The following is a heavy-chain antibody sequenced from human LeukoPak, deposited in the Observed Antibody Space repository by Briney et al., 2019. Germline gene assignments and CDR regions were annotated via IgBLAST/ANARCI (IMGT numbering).Heavy chain of an antibody. CDR1: GGSFSGYY. CDR3: ARGRNRCSGGSCYPIPYYYYGMDV. CDR2: INHSGST. Sequence: PSETLSLTCAVYGGSFSGYYWSWIRQPPGKGLEWIGEINHSGSTNCNPSLKSRVTISVDTSKNQFSLKLSSVTAADTAVYYCARGRNRCSGGSCYPIPYYYYGMDVWGQGTTVTVSS. J-gene: IGHJ6*02. D-gene: IGHD2-15*01. V-gene: IGHV4-34*01.